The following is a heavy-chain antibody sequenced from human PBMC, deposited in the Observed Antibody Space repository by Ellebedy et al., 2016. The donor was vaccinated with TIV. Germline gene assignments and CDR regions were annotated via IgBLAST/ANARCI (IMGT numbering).Heavy chain of an antibody. Sequence: ASVKVSXXASGYTFTSYYMHWVRQAPGQGLEWMGIINPSGGSTSYAQKFQGRVTMTRDTSTSTVYMELSSLRSEDTAVYYCARDLDCSSTSCYFYYYYGMDVWGQGTTVTVSS. D-gene: IGHD2-2*01. V-gene: IGHV1-46*01. CDR3: ARDLDCSSTSCYFYYYYGMDV. CDR1: GYTFTSYY. J-gene: IGHJ6*02. CDR2: INPSGGST.